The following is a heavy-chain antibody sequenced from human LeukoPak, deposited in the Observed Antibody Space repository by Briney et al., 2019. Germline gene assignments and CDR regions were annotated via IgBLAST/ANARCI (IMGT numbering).Heavy chain of an antibody. CDR2: ISYDGSNK. D-gene: IGHD3-10*01. Sequence: HPGGSLRLSCAASGFTFSSYAMHWVRQAPGKGLEWVAVISYDGSNKYYADSVKGRFTISRDNSKNTLYLQMNSLRAEDTAVYYCARGDADVWFGELLSLLRYWGQGTLVTVSS. J-gene: IGHJ4*02. CDR3: ARGDADVWFGELLSLLRY. V-gene: IGHV3-30*04. CDR1: GFTFSSYA.